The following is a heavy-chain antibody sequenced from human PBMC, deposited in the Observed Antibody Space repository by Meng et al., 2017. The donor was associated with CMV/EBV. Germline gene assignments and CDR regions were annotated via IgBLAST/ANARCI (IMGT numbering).Heavy chain of an antibody. CDR2: IYYSGST. CDR3: ARHHPRLRYFDWFPNWFDP. D-gene: IGHD3-9*01. V-gene: IGHV4-39*01. Sequence: SSSSYYWGWIRQPPGQGLEWIGSIYYSGSTYYNPSLKSRVTLSVDTSKNQFSLKLSSVTAADTAVYYCARHHPRLRYFDWFPNWFDPWGQGTLVTVSS. CDR1: SSSSYY. J-gene: IGHJ5*02.